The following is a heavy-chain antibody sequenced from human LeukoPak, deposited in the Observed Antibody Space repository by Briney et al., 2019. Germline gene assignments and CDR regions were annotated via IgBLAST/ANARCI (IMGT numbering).Heavy chain of an antibody. J-gene: IGHJ4*02. D-gene: IGHD3-9*01. CDR3: AKDQGDFDWLPPFDY. V-gene: IGHV3-30*18. Sequence: PGGSLRLSCAAAGFDFSTYYLNWVRQAEGNGLEWVAVISYDGSNKYYADSEKGRFTISRDNSKNTLYLQMNSLRAEDTAVYYCAKDQGDFDWLPPFDYWGQGTLVTASS. CDR2: ISYDGSNK. CDR1: GFDFSTYY.